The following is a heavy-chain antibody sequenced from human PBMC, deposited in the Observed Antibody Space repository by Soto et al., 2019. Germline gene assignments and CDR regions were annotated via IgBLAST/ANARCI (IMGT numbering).Heavy chain of an antibody. J-gene: IGHJ4*02. CDR1: GGSISSSSYY. D-gene: IGHD2-21*02. Sequence: QLQLQESGPGLVKSSETLSLTCTVSGGSISSSSYYWGWIRQPPGKGLEWIGSIYYSGSTYYNPSLKSRVTISVDTSKNQFSLKLSSMTAADTAVYYCAREPLRVVTASGVDYWGQGTLVTVSS. CDR2: IYYSGST. CDR3: AREPLRVVTASGVDY. V-gene: IGHV4-39*02.